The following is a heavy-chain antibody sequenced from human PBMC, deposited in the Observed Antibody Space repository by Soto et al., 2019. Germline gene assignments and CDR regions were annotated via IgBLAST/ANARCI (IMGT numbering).Heavy chain of an antibody. V-gene: IGHV1-58*01. CDR2: IVVGSGNT. CDR1: GFTFTSSA. CDR3: AADYSSGLYHPYYSYYGMDV. D-gene: IGHD6-19*01. Sequence: SVKVSCKASGFTFTSSAVQWVRQARGQRLEWIGWIVVGSGNTNYAQKFQERVTITRDMSTSTAYMELSSLRSEDTAVYYCAADYSSGLYHPYYSYYGMDVWGQGTTVTVSS. J-gene: IGHJ6*02.